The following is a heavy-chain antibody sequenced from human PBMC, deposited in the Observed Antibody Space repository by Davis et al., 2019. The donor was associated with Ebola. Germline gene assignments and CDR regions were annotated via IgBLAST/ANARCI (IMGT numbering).Heavy chain of an antibody. CDR3: ARDLPVVVTATDWGGY. D-gene: IGHD2-21*02. Sequence: PGGSLRLSCAASGFTFSSYAMHWVRQAPGKGLEWVAVISYDGSNKYYADSVKGRFTISRDNSKNTLYLQMNSLRAEDTAVYYCARDLPVVVTATDWGGYWGQGTLVTVSS. J-gene: IGHJ4*02. V-gene: IGHV3-30-3*01. CDR1: GFTFSSYA. CDR2: ISYDGSNK.